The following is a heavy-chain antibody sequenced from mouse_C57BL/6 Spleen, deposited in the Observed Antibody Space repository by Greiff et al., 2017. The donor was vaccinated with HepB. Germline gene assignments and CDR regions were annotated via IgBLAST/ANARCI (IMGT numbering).Heavy chain of an antibody. CDR3: AGLIQGGYAMDY. CDR2: IHPNSGST. CDR1: GYTFTSYW. D-gene: IGHD6-2*01. Sequence: QVQLQQSGAELVKPGASVKLSCKASGYTFTSYWMHWVKQRPGQGLEWIGMIHPNSGSTNYNEKFKSKATLTVDKSSSTAYMQLSSLTSEDSAVYYCAGLIQGGYAMDYWGQGTSVTVSS. J-gene: IGHJ4*01. V-gene: IGHV1-64*01.